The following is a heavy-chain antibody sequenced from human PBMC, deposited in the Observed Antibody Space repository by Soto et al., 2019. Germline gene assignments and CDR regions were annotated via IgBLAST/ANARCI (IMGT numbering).Heavy chain of an antibody. J-gene: IGHJ6*02. V-gene: IGHV1-18*01. CDR3: ARGGYYDSSGSRNYPYYGMSV. CDR1: GYTFSSYG. CDR2: ISAYDGYT. Sequence: QVQLVQSGAEVKKPGASVKVSCKASGYTFSSYGINWVRQAPGQGLEWLGWISAYDGYTNYAQILQGRVSMTTDTSTKTAYMELRSPRSDDTGLYYCARGGYYDSSGSRNYPYYGMSVWGHGASVTVSS. D-gene: IGHD6-19*01.